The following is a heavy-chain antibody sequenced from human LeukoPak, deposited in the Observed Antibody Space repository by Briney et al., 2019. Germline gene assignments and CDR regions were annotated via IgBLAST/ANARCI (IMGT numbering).Heavy chain of an antibody. V-gene: IGHV4-34*01. CDR2: INHSGST. D-gene: IGHD1-26*01. CDR1: GGXFSGYY. J-gene: IGHJ4*02. CDR3: ARPRIVGARNFDY. Sequence: SETLSLTCAVYGGXFSGYYWSWIRQPPGKGLEWIGEINHSGSTNYNPSLKSRVTISVDTSKNQFSLKLSSVTAADTAVYYCARPRIVGARNFDYWGQGTLVTVSS.